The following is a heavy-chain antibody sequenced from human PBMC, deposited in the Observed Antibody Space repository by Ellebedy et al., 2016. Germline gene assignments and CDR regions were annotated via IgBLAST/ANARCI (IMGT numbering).Heavy chain of an antibody. Sequence: GGSLRLSXAASGFTFSSYWMHWVRQAPGKGLVWVSRINSDGSSTSYADSVKGRFTISRDNAKNTLYLQMNSLRAEDTALYYCARAEYSSGWYHTKNAFDIWGQGTMVTVSS. D-gene: IGHD6-19*01. CDR2: INSDGSST. CDR3: ARAEYSSGWYHTKNAFDI. V-gene: IGHV3-74*01. J-gene: IGHJ3*02. CDR1: GFTFSSYW.